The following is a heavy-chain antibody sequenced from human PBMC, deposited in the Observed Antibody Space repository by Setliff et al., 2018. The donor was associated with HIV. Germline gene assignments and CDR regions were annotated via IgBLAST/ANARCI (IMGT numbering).Heavy chain of an antibody. CDR2: INEDGSEK. CDR1: GFTLRSYW. Sequence: PGGSLRLSCAASGFTLRSYWLSWVRQAPGKGLEWVASINEDGSEKNYVGSVKGRFTISRDNAKNSLYLQMNSLRAEDTAVYYCARVMGDAANYFDYWGQGTLVTVSS. CDR3: ARVMGDAANYFDY. J-gene: IGHJ4*02. V-gene: IGHV3-7*01. D-gene: IGHD2-21*02.